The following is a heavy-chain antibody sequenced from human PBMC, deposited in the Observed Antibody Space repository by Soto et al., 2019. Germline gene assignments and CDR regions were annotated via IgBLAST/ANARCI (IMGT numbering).Heavy chain of an antibody. CDR1: GGSFSGYY. J-gene: IGHJ6*03. CDR3: ARGRKNSVSYFATTYYYYCMVV. D-gene: IGHD1-26*01. Sequence: SETLSLTCAVYGGSFSGYYWSWIRQPPGKGLEWIGEINHSGSTNYNPSLKSRVTISVDTSKNQFSLKLSSVTAADTAVYYCARGRKNSVSYFATTYYYYCMVVWHEAIPVSVSS. CDR2: INHSGST. V-gene: IGHV4-34*01.